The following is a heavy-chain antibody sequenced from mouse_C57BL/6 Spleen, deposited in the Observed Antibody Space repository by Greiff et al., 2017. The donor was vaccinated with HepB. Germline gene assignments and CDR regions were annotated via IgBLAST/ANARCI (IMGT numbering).Heavy chain of an antibody. J-gene: IGHJ3*01. V-gene: IGHV1-69*01. CDR1: GYTFTSYW. D-gene: IGHD3-2*02. Sequence: QVQLKQPGAELVMPGASVKLSCKASGYTFTSYWMHWVKQRPGQGLEWIGEIDPSDSYTNYNQKFKGKSTLTVDKSSSTAYMQLSSLTSEDSAVYYCARGGVDSSGLFAYWGQGTLVTVSA. CDR3: ARGGVDSSGLFAY. CDR2: IDPSDSYT.